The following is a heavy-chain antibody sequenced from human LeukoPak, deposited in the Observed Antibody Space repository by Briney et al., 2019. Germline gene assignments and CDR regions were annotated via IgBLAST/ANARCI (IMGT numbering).Heavy chain of an antibody. CDR3: ARNIAAPVVVDY. J-gene: IGHJ4*02. CDR2: IYHSGGT. D-gene: IGHD6-6*01. V-gene: IGHV4-38-2*01. CDR1: GYSISSGYY. Sequence: SETLSLTRAVSGYSISSGYYWGWIRQPPGKGLEWIGSIYHSGGTYYNPSLKSRVTISVDTSKNQFSLKLSSVTAADTAVYYCARNIAAPVVVDYWGQGTLVTVSS.